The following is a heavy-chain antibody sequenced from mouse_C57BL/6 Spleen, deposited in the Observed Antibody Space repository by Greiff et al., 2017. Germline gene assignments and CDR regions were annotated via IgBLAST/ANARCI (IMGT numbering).Heavy chain of an antibody. J-gene: IGHJ4*01. V-gene: IGHV1-82*01. CDR3: ARDGNYVGAMDY. CDR2: IYPGDGET. Sequence: VHVKQSGPELVKPGASVKISCKASGYAFSSSWMNWVKQRPGKGLEWIGRIYPGDGETNYNGKLKGKATLTDNKSSSTAYMHLSSLTSEDSAVYFCARDGNYVGAMDYWGQGTSVTVSS. CDR1: GYAFSSSW. D-gene: IGHD2-1*01.